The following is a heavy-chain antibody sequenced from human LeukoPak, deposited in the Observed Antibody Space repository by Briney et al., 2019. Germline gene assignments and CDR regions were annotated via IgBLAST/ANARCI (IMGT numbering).Heavy chain of an antibody. CDR3: ARGYYDYVWGSYYYYYMDV. J-gene: IGHJ6*03. CDR1: GGSISSSSYY. CDR2: IYYSGST. Sequence: PSETLSLTCTVSGGSISSSSYYWGWIRQPPGKGLEWIGSIYYSGSTYYNPSLKSRVTISVDTSKNQFSLKLSSVTAADTAVYYCARGYYDYVWGSYYYYYMDVWGKGTTVTVSS. D-gene: IGHD3-16*01. V-gene: IGHV4-39*07.